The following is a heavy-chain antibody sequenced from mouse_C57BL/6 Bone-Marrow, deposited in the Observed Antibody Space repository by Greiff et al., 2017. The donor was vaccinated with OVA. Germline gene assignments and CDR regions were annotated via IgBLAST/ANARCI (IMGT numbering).Heavy chain of an antibody. J-gene: IGHJ2*01. CDR1: GFNIKDYY. V-gene: IGHV14-2*01. CDR2: IDPEDGAT. Sequence: VQLKESGAELVKPGASVKLSCTASGFNIKDYYMHWVKQRTEQGLEWIGRIDPEDGATKYAPKFQGKATITADTSSTTAYLQLSSLTSEDTAVYYCAEEFLYYFDYWGQGTTLTVSS. CDR3: AEEFLYYFDY.